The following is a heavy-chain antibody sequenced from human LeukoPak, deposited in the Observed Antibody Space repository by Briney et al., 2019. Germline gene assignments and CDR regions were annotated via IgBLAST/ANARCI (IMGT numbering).Heavy chain of an antibody. V-gene: IGHV3-30*18. CDR2: ISYDGSNK. D-gene: IGHD1-26*01. CDR1: GFTFSSYG. Sequence: GGSLRLSCAASGFTFSSYGMHWVRQAPGMGLEWVAVISYDGSNKYYADSVKGRFTISRDNSKNTLYLQMNSLRAEDTAVYYCAKENVGATDYWGQGTLVTVSS. CDR3: AKENVGATDY. J-gene: IGHJ4*02.